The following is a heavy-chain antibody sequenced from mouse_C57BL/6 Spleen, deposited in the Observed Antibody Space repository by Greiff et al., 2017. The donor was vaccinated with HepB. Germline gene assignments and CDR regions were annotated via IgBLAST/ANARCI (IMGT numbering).Heavy chain of an antibody. V-gene: IGHV1-22*01. J-gene: IGHJ2*01. D-gene: IGHD1-1*01. Sequence: EVQLQQSGPELVKPGASVKMSCKASGYTFTDYNMHWVKQSHGKSLEWIGYINPNNGGTSYNQKFKGKATLTVNKYSSTAYMELRSLTSEDSAVYYCARGFITTVVTTDYFDYWGQGTTLTVSS. CDR1: GYTFTDYN. CDR3: ARGFITTVVTTDYFDY. CDR2: INPNNGGT.